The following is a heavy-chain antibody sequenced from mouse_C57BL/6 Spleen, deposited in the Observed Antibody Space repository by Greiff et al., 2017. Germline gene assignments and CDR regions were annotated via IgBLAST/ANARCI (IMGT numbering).Heavy chain of an antibody. D-gene: IGHD2-5*01. CDR2: INPYNGGT. Sequence: EVQLQQSGPVLVKPGASVKMSCKASGYTFTDYYMNWVKQSHGKSLEWIGVINPYNGGTSYNQKFKGKATLTVDKSSSTAYMELNSLTSEDSAVYYCARSNYSNYGGFDYWGQGTTLTVSS. J-gene: IGHJ2*01. CDR1: GYTFTDYY. CDR3: ARSNYSNYGGFDY. V-gene: IGHV1-19*01.